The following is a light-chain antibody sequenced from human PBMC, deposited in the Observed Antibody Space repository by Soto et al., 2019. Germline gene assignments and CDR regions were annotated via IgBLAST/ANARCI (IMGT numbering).Light chain of an antibody. CDR2: KAS. CDR3: QQYNSDST. J-gene: IGKJ1*01. CDR1: QSISIW. V-gene: IGKV1-5*03. Sequence: IQMTQSPSTLSASVGDRVTITCRASQSISIWLAWYQQKPGTAPKLLIYKASSLESEVPSRFSGSGSGTEFTLTINSLQPDDSATYSCQQYNSDSTFGQGTKVEIK.